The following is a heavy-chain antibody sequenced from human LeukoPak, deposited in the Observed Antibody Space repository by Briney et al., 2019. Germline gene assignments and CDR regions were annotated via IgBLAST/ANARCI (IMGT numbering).Heavy chain of an antibody. CDR1: GGSFSGYY. CDR3: ARISYGSGSY. J-gene: IGHJ4*02. D-gene: IGHD3-10*01. Sequence: SETLSLTCAVYGGSFSGYYWSWIRQPPGKGLEWIGEINHSGSTNYNPSLKSRVTISVDTSKNQFSLKLSSVTAADTAVYYCARISYGSGSYWGQGTLVTVSS. V-gene: IGHV4-34*01. CDR2: INHSGST.